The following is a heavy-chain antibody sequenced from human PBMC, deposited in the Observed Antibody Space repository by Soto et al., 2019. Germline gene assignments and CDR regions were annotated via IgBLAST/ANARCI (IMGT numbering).Heavy chain of an antibody. CDR3: GRDKDLSISARRSWFDP. V-gene: IGHV3-21*01. Sequence: GGSLRLSCAASGFTFSSYSINWVRQAPWKGLEWVSSISSSSSYIYYADSVKRRFTISRDNAKNSLYLQMNSLRAEDTAVYYCGRDKDLSISARRSWFDPWGQGTLVPICS. J-gene: IGHJ5*02. CDR1: GFTFSSYS. D-gene: IGHD6-6*01. CDR2: ISSSSSYI.